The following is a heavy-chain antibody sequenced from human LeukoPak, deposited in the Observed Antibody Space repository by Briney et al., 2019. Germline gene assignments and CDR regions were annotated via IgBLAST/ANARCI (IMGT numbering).Heavy chain of an antibody. D-gene: IGHD5-18*01. V-gene: IGHV3-43*02. CDR2: LSGDAGST. CDR3: AKDTVVYTVMAMDY. J-gene: IGHJ4*02. Sequence: GGSLRLSCLASGITFDDNNMHWVRQASGQGLELVSLLSGDAGSTYYGDSVKGRFTISRDNSKNSLYLQMNSLRTEDTALYYCAKDTVVYTVMAMDYWGQGTLVTVSS. CDR1: GITFDDNN.